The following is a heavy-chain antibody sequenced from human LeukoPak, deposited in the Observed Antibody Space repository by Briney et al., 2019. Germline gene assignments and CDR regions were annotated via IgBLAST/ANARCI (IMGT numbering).Heavy chain of an antibody. CDR1: GFTFSSYG. D-gene: IGHD5-18*01. Sequence: TGGSLGLPCAASGFTFSSYGMHWVRQAPGKGLEWVAVIWYDGSNKYYADSVKGRFTISRDNSKNTLYLQMNSLRAEDTAVYYCARDRGDTDISLYQWLFDYWGQGTLVTVSS. CDR3: ARDRGDTDISLYQWLFDY. V-gene: IGHV3-33*01. J-gene: IGHJ4*02. CDR2: IWYDGSNK.